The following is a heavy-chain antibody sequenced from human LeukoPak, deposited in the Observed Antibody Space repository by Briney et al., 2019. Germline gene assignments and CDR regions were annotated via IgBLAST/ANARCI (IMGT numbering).Heavy chain of an antibody. V-gene: IGHV3-7*01. CDR2: INQGGSVK. J-gene: IGHJ4*02. Sequence: PGGSLRLSCAASGFTFRSYLMSWVRQAPGKGLEWVANINQGGSVKYYVDSVKGRFTISRDDAKNSLYVQMNSLRDEDTAVYYCARVGYSGWNLEYWGQGTLVTVSS. D-gene: IGHD5-12*01. CDR1: GFTFRSYL. CDR3: ARVGYSGWNLEY.